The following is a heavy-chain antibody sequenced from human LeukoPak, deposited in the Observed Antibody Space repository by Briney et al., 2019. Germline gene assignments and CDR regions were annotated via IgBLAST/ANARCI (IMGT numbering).Heavy chain of an antibody. CDR2: ISGSGDTT. J-gene: IGHJ4*02. D-gene: IGHD2-2*01. CDR3: AKADFSRTTSCAYFDY. CDR1: GFTFSSYA. V-gene: IGHV3-23*01. Sequence: GGSLRLSCAASGFTFSSYAMSWVRQAPGKGLEWVSAISGSGDTTYYADSVKGRFTISRDNSKNTLFLQMNGLRADDTAVYYCAKADFSRTTSCAYFDYWGQGTLVTVSS.